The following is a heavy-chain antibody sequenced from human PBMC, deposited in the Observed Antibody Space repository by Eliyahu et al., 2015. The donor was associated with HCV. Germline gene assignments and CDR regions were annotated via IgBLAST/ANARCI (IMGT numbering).Heavy chain of an antibody. CDR3: AKERGYNFRDSNYYGTDV. V-gene: IGHV3-23*04. J-gene: IGHJ6*02. D-gene: IGHD5-24*01. Sequence: EVQLVESGGGLVQPGGSLRLSXAASGFPFGXYARTWVRQAPGKGLEWVSGISGSGDFTYYADSVKGRFTISRDNSKNTLYLELNSLRAEDTAEYYCAKERGYNFRDSNYYGTDVWGQGTTVTVSS. CDR1: GFPFGXYA. CDR2: ISGSGDFT.